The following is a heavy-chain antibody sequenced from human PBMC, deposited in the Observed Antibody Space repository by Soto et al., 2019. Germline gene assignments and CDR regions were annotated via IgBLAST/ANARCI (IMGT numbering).Heavy chain of an antibody. J-gene: IGHJ4*02. CDR1: GFSLSTSGVG. CDR3: AHRSRPYSSGWFDY. D-gene: IGHD6-19*01. V-gene: IGHV2-5*02. CDR2: IYWDDDK. Sequence: SGPTLVNPTQTLTLTCTFSGFSLSTSGVGVGWIRQPPGKALEWLALIYWDDDKRYSPSLKSKLTITKDTSKNQVVLKLTNMDPVDTATYYCAHRSRPYSSGWFDYWGQGTLVTVSS.